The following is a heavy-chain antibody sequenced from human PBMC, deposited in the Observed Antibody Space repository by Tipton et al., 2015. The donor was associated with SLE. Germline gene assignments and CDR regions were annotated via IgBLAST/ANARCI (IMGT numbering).Heavy chain of an antibody. Sequence: TLSLTCTVSGGSISSYYWSWIRQPAGKGLEWIGYIYTSGSTNYNPSLKSRVTISVDTSKNQFSLKLSSVTAADTAVYYCARAPDSSSWYEGYFDYWGQGTLVTVSS. D-gene: IGHD6-13*01. V-gene: IGHV4-4*09. J-gene: IGHJ4*02. CDR3: ARAPDSSSWYEGYFDY. CDR1: GGSISSYY. CDR2: IYTSGST.